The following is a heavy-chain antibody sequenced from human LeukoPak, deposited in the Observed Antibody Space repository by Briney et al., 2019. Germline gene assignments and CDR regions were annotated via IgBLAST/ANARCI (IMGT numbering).Heavy chain of an antibody. CDR1: GFTFNKAW. V-gene: IGHV3-15*01. Sequence: GGSLRLSCVASGFTFNKAWMSWVRQAPGKGLEWVGRIKSEKNGGTTDYAAPVKGRFTISRDDSKNTLYLEMSSLKGEDSAVYYCTTLADCVYHDHSGYYWFDPWCQGTLVTVSS. CDR3: TTLADCVYHDHSGYYWFDP. D-gene: IGHD3-22*01. CDR2: IKSEKNGGTT. J-gene: IGHJ5*02.